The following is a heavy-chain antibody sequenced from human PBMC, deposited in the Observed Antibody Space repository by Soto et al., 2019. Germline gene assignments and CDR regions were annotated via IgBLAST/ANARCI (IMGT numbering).Heavy chain of an antibody. CDR2: IIPIFGKP. CDR1: GETFSSYA. CDR3: ARAGYCSGSSCYWFDY. V-gene: IGHV1-69*06. Sequence: QVQLVQSGAEVKKPGSSVKVSCKASGETFSSYAFSWVRQAPGQGLEWMGGIIPIFGKPSYAQRFQGRVTITADKSTSTVYMELSRLKSEYTAIYYCARAGYCSGSSCYWFDYWGQGTLVTASS. D-gene: IGHD2-15*01. J-gene: IGHJ4*02.